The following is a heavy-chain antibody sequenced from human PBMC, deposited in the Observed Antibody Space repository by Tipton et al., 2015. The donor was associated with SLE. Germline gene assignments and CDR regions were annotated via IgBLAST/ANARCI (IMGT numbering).Heavy chain of an antibody. Sequence: QLVQSGAEVKPSETLSLTCAVDGGSFSGYHWTWIRQPPGKGLEWIGEVYHSGITDSNPSLKSRVTMSVDNSNNQFSLRLTSVTSADTAVYYCARVFNFMVQGGDYYAMDVWGQGTTVTVSS. D-gene: IGHD3-10*01. CDR3: ARVFNFMVQGGDYYAMDV. CDR2: VYHSGIT. J-gene: IGHJ6*02. CDR1: GGSFSGYH. V-gene: IGHV4-34*01.